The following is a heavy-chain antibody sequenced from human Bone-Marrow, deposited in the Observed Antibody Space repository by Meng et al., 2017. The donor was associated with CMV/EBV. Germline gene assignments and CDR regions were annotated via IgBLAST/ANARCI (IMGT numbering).Heavy chain of an antibody. CDR1: GFAFGASG. Sequence: GGSLRLSCEASGFAFGASGMNWVRQAPGKGLEWVAVIWYDGSNKYYADSVKGRFTISRDNSKNTLYLQMNSLRAEDTAVYYCARDPSVLDQWVDYWGQGTLVTVSS. CDR3: ARDPSVLDQWVDY. J-gene: IGHJ4*02. D-gene: IGHD1-26*01. V-gene: IGHV3-33*08. CDR2: IWYDGSNK.